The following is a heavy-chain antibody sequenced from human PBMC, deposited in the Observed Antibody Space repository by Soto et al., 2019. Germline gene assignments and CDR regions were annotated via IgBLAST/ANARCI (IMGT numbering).Heavy chain of an antibody. CDR1: GFTVSNNY. CDR2: IYSGGST. Sequence: LVESGGGLVQPGGSLRLSCAASGFTVSNNYMSWVRQAPGKGLEWVSLIYSGGSTHYADSVKGRFTISRDNSKNTLYRQMSSQRVEDSAVSYWAGYGQEGDWGQGSVVTATS. D-gene: IGHD3-10*01. V-gene: IGHV3-66*01. CDR3: AGYGQEGD. J-gene: IGHJ4*02.